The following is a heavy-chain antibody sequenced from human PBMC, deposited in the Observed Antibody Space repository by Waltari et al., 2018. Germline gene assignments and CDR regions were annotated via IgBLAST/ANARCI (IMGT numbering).Heavy chain of an antibody. J-gene: IGHJ3*02. V-gene: IGHV3-9*03. CDR2: ISWNSGSR. Sequence: EVQLVESGGGLVQPGRSLRLSCAASGFTFDDYAMHWVRQAPGKGLEWVSGISWNSGSRGYADSVKGRFTISRDNAKNSLYLQMNSLRAEDMALYYCAKDYMTTVTSLAFDIWGQGTMVTVSS. CDR1: GFTFDDYA. D-gene: IGHD4-17*01. CDR3: AKDYMTTVTSLAFDI.